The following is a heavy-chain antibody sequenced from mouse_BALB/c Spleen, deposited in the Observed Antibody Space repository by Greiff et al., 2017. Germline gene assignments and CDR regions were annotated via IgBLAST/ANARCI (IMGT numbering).Heavy chain of an antibody. Sequence: QVQLQQSGAELVRPGSSVKISCKASGYAFSSYWMNWVKQRPGQGLEWIGQIYPGDGDTNYNGKLKGKATLTADKSSSTAYMQLSSLTSEDSAVYFCARTARATWFAYWGQGTLVTVSA. CDR2: IYPGDGDT. D-gene: IGHD3-1*01. CDR1: GYAFSSYW. CDR3: ARTARATWFAY. J-gene: IGHJ3*01. V-gene: IGHV1-80*01.